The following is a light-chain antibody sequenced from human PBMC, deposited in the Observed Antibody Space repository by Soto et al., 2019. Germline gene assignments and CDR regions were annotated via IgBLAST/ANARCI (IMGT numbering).Light chain of an antibody. CDR2: GAS. V-gene: IGKV3-20*01. Sequence: EIVLTQSPGTLSLSPGQRATLSCRASQSVSSGNLAWYQQKPGQAPRPLIYGASSRATGIPDRFSGSGSGTDFTLTISRLEPEDFAVYQCQQYGSSPSTFGQGTKVEIK. CDR1: QSVSSGN. J-gene: IGKJ1*01. CDR3: QQYGSSPST.